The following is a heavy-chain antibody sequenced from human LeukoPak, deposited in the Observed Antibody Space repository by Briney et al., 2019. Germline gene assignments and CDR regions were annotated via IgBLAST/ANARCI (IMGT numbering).Heavy chain of an antibody. CDR2: IKQDGSEK. J-gene: IGHJ4*02. V-gene: IGHV3-7*05. CDR3: ARDSIYDSSGYYYPYYFDY. D-gene: IGHD3-22*01. CDR1: GFTVSSNY. Sequence: PGGSLRLSCAASGFTVSSNYMSWVRQAPGKGLEWVANIKQDGSEKYYVDSVKGRFTISRDNAKNSLYLQMNSLRAEDTAVYYCARDSIYDSSGYYYPYYFDYWGQGTLVTVSS.